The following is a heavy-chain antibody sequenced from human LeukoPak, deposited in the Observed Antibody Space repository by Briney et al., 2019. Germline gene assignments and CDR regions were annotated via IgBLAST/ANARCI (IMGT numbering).Heavy chain of an antibody. V-gene: IGHV4-59*01. Sequence: SETLSLTCIVSGGSIGSYYWSWIRQPPGKGLEWIGHIYYSGSTNYNPSLRSRVTISVDTSKNQFSLRLSSVTAADTAVYYCARFYSGSYYDILTGYSYYDGMDVWGQGTTVTVSS. CDR3: ARFYSGSYYDILTGYSYYDGMDV. CDR1: GGSIGSYY. CDR2: IYYSGST. D-gene: IGHD3-9*01. J-gene: IGHJ6*02.